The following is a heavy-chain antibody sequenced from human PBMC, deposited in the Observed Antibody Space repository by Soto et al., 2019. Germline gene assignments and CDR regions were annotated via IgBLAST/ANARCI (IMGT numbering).Heavy chain of an antibody. V-gene: IGHV1-18*01. D-gene: IGHD6-13*01. J-gene: IGHJ4*02. CDR1: SYTFASYG. Sequence: QVQLVQSGAEVKKPGASVKVSCNSSSYTFASYGISWVRQAPGQGLEWMGWISAYNGNTNYAQKLQGRVTMTTDISTSTAYMELRSLRSDDTAVYYCARVIAAAADFDYWGQGTLVTVSS. CDR2: ISAYNGNT. CDR3: ARVIAAAADFDY.